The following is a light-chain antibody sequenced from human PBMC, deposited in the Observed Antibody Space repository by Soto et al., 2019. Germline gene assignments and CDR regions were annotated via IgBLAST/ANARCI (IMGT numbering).Light chain of an antibody. Sequence: VLTQSPATLSLSPGERATLSCRASRSISTYLAWYQQKPGQAPRLLIYEALNRATGIPARFSGSGSGTDFTLTISSLQPEDVATYYCQKYDSAPKTFGQGTKVDIK. CDR3: QKYDSAPKT. CDR1: RSISTY. V-gene: IGKV3-11*01. J-gene: IGKJ1*01. CDR2: EAL.